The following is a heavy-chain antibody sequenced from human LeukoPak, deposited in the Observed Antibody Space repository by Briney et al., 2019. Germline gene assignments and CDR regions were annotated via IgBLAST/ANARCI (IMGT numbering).Heavy chain of an antibody. D-gene: IGHD6-13*01. Sequence: ASVKGSCKASGYTFTGYYMHWVRQAPGQGLEWMGWINPNSGGTNYAQKFQGRVTMTRDTSISTAYMELSRVRSDDTAVYYCARDRIAEAREDAFDIWGQGTMVTVSS. CDR1: GYTFTGYY. V-gene: IGHV1-2*02. CDR3: ARDRIAEAREDAFDI. J-gene: IGHJ3*02. CDR2: INPNSGGT.